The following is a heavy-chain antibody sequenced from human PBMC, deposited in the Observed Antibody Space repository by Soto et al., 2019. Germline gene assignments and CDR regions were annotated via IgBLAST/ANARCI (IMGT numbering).Heavy chain of an antibody. CDR1: GYTFTSYY. CDR2: IDPSGGST. CDR3: ARDHGSWYIDY. V-gene: IGHV1-46*01. Sequence: ASVKVSCKASGYTFTSYYMHWVRQAPGQGLEWMGIIDPSGGSTSYAQKFQGRVTMTRDTSTSTVYMELSSLRSEDTAVYYCARDHGSWYIDYWGQGTLVTVSS. J-gene: IGHJ4*02. D-gene: IGHD6-13*01.